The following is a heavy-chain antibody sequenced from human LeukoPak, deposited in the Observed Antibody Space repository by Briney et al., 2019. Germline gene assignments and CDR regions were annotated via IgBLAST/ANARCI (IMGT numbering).Heavy chain of an antibody. CDR3: ARTVGWGSPGDDAFDI. J-gene: IGHJ3*02. Sequence: PGGSLRLSCAASGFTFSSYSMNWIRQAPGKGLEWVSYISSSSSTIYYADSVKGRFTISRDNAKNSLYLQMDSLRAEDTAVYYCARTVGWGSPGDDAFDIWGQGTMVTVSS. D-gene: IGHD2-21*01. CDR2: ISSSSSTI. CDR1: GFTFSSYS. V-gene: IGHV3-48*04.